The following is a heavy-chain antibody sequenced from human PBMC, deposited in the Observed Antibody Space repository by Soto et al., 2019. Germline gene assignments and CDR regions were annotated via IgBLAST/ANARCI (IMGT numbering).Heavy chain of an antibody. CDR1: GYTFTSYY. CDR2: INPSGGST. CDR3: ARSTRYSGYENWFDP. D-gene: IGHD5-12*01. V-gene: IGHV1-46*01. J-gene: IGHJ5*02. Sequence: ASLKVSCKASGYTFTSYYMHWVRQAPGQGLEWMGIINPSGGSTSYAQKFQGRVTMTRDTSTSTVYMELSSLRSEDTAVYYCARSTRYSGYENWFDPWGQGTLVTVSS.